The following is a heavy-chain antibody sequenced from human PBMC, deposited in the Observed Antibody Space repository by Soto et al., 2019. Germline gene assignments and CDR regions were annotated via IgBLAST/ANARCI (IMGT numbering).Heavy chain of an antibody. Sequence: QVQLQQWGAGLLKPSETLSLTCAVYGGSFSGYYWSWIRQPPGKGLEWIGEINHSGSTNYNPSLTSRVTISVDTSKNQLSLKLSSVTAADTAVYYCARSSGYGAAGVWGQGTLVTVSS. CDR2: INHSGST. D-gene: IGHD4-17*01. J-gene: IGHJ4*02. CDR3: ARSSGYGAAGV. CDR1: GGSFSGYY. V-gene: IGHV4-34*01.